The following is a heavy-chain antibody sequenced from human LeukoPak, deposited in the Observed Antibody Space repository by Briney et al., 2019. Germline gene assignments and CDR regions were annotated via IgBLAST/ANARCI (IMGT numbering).Heavy chain of an antibody. CDR2: IRSKAYGGTT. CDR3: TRDQYYYDRSGYYFLDY. CDR1: GFTFGDYA. Sequence: PGGSLRLSCTASGFTFGDYAMSWVRQAPGKGLEWVGFIRSKAYGGTTEYAASVKGRFTISRDDSKSIAYLQMNSLKTEDTAVYYCTRDQYYYDRSGYYFLDYWGQGTLVTVSS. J-gene: IGHJ4*02. D-gene: IGHD3-22*01. V-gene: IGHV3-49*04.